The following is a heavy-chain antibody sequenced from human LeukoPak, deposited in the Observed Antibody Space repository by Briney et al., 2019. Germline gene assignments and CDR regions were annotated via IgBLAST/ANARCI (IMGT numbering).Heavy chain of an antibody. Sequence: PSETLSLTCTVSGGSIRSYYRSWVRQPPGKGLEWIGYISYSGSTNYNPSLKSRVTISVDTSKNQFFLQLRSVTAADTAVYYCARSSGSSYDRAFDIWGQGTMVPVSS. CDR2: ISYSGST. D-gene: IGHD1-26*01. CDR3: ARSSGSSYDRAFDI. CDR1: GGSIRSYY. J-gene: IGHJ3*02. V-gene: IGHV4-59*13.